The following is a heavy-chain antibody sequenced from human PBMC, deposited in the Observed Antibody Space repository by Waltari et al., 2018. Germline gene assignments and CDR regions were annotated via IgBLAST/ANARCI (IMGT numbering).Heavy chain of an antibody. CDR3: ATHLGDYDFWSGYYTGLDY. CDR1: GYTFTSYA. V-gene: IGHV1-3*01. Sequence: QVQLVQSGAEVKKPGASVKVSCKASGYTFTSYAMHWVRPAPGQRLEWMGWINAGNGNTKYSQKFQGRVTITRDTSASTAYMELSSLRSEDTAVYYCATHLGDYDFWSGYYTGLDYWGQGTLVTVSS. D-gene: IGHD3-3*01. J-gene: IGHJ4*02. CDR2: INAGNGNT.